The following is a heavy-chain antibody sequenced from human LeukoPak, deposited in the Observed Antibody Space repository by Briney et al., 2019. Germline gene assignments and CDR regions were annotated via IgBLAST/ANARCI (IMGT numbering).Heavy chain of an antibody. J-gene: IGHJ4*02. V-gene: IGHV3-74*01. CDR2: INSDGSRT. Sequence: PGGSLRLSCEASGFTFSRYWMHWVRQAPGKGLVWVSRINSDGSRTTYADSVKGRFTVSRDNAKNTLYLQMNSLRAEDTAVYYCARAGCGMAPLRGTPFDYWGQGTLVTVSS. CDR1: GFTFSRYW. D-gene: IGHD6-13*01. CDR3: ARAGCGMAPLRGTPFDY.